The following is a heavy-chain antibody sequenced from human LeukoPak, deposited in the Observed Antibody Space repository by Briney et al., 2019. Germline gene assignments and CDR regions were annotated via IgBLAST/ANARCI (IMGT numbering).Heavy chain of an antibody. CDR1: GGSISSGTYS. V-gene: IGHV4-30-2*02. J-gene: IGHJ6*02. CDR3: ASGVSGYDGDYLISGRYYYYYGMDV. D-gene: IGHD4-17*01. CDR2: IYHSGST. Sequence: SETLSLTCVVSGGSISSGTYSWSWIRQPPGKGLEWIGYIYHSGSTYYNPSLKSRVTISVDTSKNQFSLKLSSVTAADTAVYYCASGVSGYDGDYLISGRYYYYYGMDVWGQGTTVTVSS.